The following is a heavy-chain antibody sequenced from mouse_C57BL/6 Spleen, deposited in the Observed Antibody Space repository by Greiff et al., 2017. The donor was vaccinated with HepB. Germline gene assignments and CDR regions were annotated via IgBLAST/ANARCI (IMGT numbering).Heavy chain of an antibody. CDR2: IDPSDSYT. Sequence: QVHVKQPGAELVKPGASVKLSCKASGYTFTSYWMQWVKQRPGQGLEWIGEIDPSDSYTNYNQKFKGKATLNVDTSSSTAYMQLSSLTTEDSAVYYCASRGNYCWFAYWGQGTLVTVSA. J-gene: IGHJ3*01. D-gene: IGHD2-1*01. CDR3: ASRGNYCWFAY. CDR1: GYTFTSYW. V-gene: IGHV1-50*01.